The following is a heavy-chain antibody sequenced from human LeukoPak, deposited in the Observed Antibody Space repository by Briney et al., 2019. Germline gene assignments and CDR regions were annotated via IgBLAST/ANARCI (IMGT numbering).Heavy chain of an antibody. CDR3: ARGRPHGNDY. J-gene: IGHJ4*02. V-gene: IGHV3-74*01. CDR1: GFTFSSYW. D-gene: IGHD4-23*01. Sequence: GGSLRLSCAASGFTFSSYWMNWVRQAPGKGLVWVSRIASDGSSTTYADSVKGRFSISRDNTKNTLYLQMNSLRVEDTAAYYCARGRPHGNDYWGQGTLVTVSS. CDR2: IASDGSST.